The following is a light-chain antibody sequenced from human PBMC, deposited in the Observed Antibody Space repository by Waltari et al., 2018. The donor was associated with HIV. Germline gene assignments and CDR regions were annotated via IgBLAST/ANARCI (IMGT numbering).Light chain of an antibody. V-gene: IGKV3-20*01. CDR1: QAIDSSH. CDR2: VGS. J-gene: IGKJ1*01. Sequence: EIALTQSPRTLSLSPGDGGTIFCRASQAIDSSHLAWYQHKPGQSPRLLIYVGSVRATYVPDRFSGSVSGTDFTLSIARVEPEDFAVYYCQQFDMLPETYGQGTKVE. CDR3: QQFDMLPET.